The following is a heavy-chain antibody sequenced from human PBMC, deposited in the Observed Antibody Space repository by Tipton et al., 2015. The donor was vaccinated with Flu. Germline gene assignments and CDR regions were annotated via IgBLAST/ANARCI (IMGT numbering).Heavy chain of an antibody. D-gene: IGHD2/OR15-2a*01. CDR2: ISGGGSYT. CDR1: GFIFSDYS. CDR3: TRGMNSGLVDV. J-gene: IGHJ6*02. Sequence: SLRLSCAASGFIFSDYSMNWVRQVPGKGLEWISSISGGGSYTYDADSVKGRFTISRDNAKNSLYLQMNSLRAEDTAVYYCTRGMNSGLVDVWGQGTTVTVSS. V-gene: IGHV3-21*01.